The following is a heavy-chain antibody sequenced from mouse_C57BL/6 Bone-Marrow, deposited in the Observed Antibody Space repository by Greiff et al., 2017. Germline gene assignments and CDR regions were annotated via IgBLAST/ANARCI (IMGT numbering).Heavy chain of an antibody. J-gene: IGHJ3*01. CDR2: IYPGDGDT. CDR3: AREEYDYGAAAFAY. Sequence: VQLQQSGAELVKPGASVKISCKASGYAFSSYWMNWVKQRPGKGLEWIGQIYPGDGDTNYNGKFKGKATLTADKSSRTAYMQLSSLTSEDSAVYFCAREEYDYGAAAFAYWGQGTLVTVSA. V-gene: IGHV1-80*01. D-gene: IGHD2-4*01. CDR1: GYAFSSYW.